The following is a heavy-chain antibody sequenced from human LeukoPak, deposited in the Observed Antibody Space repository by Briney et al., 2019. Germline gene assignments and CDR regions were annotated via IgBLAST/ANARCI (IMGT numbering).Heavy chain of an antibody. CDR1: GFTFSSYA. CDR2: ISGSGGST. V-gene: IGHV3-23*01. Sequence: GGSLRLSCAASGFTFSSYAMSWVRQAPGKGLEWVSAISGSGGSTYYADSVKGRFTVSRDNSKNTLYLQMNSLRAEDTAVYYCAKDGVVITFGGVTNADAFDIWGQGTMVTVSS. J-gene: IGHJ3*02. CDR3: AKDGVVITFGGVTNADAFDI. D-gene: IGHD3-16*01.